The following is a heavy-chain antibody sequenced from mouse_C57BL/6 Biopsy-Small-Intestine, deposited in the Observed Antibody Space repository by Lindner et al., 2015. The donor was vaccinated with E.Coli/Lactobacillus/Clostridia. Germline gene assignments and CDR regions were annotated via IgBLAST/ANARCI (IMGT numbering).Heavy chain of an antibody. D-gene: IGHD1-1*01. J-gene: IGHJ4*01. CDR2: IIPTLSIT. CDR1: GGTFSSYT. CDR3: AREEPHSSCYFC. V-gene: IGHV1-74*01. Sequence: SVKVSCKVSGGTFSSYTISWVRQAPGQGLQWMGRIIPTLSITNYAQKFQGRVSISADKSTSTAYMELSSLTSEDTAVYYCAREEPHSSCYFCWGQGTLVTVSS.